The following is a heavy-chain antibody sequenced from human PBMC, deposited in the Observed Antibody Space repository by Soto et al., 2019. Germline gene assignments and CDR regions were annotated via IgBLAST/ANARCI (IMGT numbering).Heavy chain of an antibody. CDR2: IYYSGST. J-gene: IGHJ4*02. D-gene: IGHD3-16*01. Sequence: SETLSLTCTVSGGSISSYYWSWIRQPPGKGLEWIGYIYYSGSTNYNPSLKSRVTISVDTSKNQFYLKLSSVTAADTAVYYCARGGDYVWGSYSLDYWGQGTLVTVSS. V-gene: IGHV4-59*01. CDR3: ARGGDYVWGSYSLDY. CDR1: GGSISSYY.